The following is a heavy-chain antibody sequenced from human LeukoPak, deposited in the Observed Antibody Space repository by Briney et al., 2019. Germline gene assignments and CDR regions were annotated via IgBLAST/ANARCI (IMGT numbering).Heavy chain of an antibody. CDR1: GFSISHGYY. CDR2: IYLSGHT. Sequence: SETLSLTCTVSGFSISHGYYWGWVRQSPGKGLEWIGSIYLSGHTYYNPSLKSRVTMSVDTSNNQFSLRLSSMTAADTALYYCARQVATKGEWAFDIWGQGTMVTVYS. V-gene: IGHV4-38-2*02. D-gene: IGHD5-12*01. J-gene: IGHJ3*02. CDR3: ARQVATKGEWAFDI.